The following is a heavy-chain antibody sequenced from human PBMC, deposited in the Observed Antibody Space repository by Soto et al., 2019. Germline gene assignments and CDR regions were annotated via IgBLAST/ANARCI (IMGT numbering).Heavy chain of an antibody. CDR2: IISIFGTP. J-gene: IGHJ4*01. CDR1: GGTFNSYV. Sequence: QVQLVQSGAEVKKPGSSVKVSCKASGGTFNSYVFNWVRQAPGQGLAWMGGIISIFGTPNYGQKFQGRVTMTADESRSTGFMELSILTSECTSIYSCARDLGSGYDPGDYWGHGTLSPSPQ. CDR3: ARDLGSGYDPGDY. V-gene: IGHV1-69*12. D-gene: IGHD5-12*01.